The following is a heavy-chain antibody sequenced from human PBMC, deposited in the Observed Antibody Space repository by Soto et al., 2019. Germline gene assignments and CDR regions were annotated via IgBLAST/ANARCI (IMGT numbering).Heavy chain of an antibody. V-gene: IGHV4-39*01. CDR1: GGSIRVQSYY. CDR3: TRRYNWNDYYLDP. CDR2: SYYSGTS. D-gene: IGHD1-20*01. J-gene: IGHJ5*02. Sequence: SETLSLTCTVSGGSIRVQSYYWTWIRQTPGKGLEWVGSSYYSGTSYFNPALKGRVTISVDTSTNQFSLRLTSVTAADTAVYYCTRRYNWNDYYLDPSGPGTLVTVSS.